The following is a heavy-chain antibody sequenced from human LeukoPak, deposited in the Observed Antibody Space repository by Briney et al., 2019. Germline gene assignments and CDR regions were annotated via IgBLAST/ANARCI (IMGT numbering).Heavy chain of an antibody. V-gene: IGHV3-74*01. D-gene: IGHD3-10*01. J-gene: IGHJ4*02. Sequence: GGSLRLSCAASGFTFSSSWMHWVRQAPGKGLVCVSRINSDGSTTSYADSVKGRFTISRDNAKNTLYLQMNSLRAEDTAVYYCAKDLHYGSADYWGQGTLVTVSS. CDR2: INSDGSTT. CDR3: AKDLHYGSADY. CDR1: GFTFSSSW.